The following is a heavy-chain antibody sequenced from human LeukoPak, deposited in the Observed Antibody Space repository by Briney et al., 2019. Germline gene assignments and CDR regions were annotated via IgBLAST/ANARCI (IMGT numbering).Heavy chain of an antibody. D-gene: IGHD2-8*01. CDR1: GFTFSSYE. CDR2: ISSSGSTI. Sequence: PGGSLRLSCAVSGFTFSSYEMNWVRQAPGKGLEWVSYISSSGSTIYYADSVKGRFTISRDNAKNSLYLQMNSLRAEDTAVYYCARDPHCTNGVCYQPTIDYWGQGTLVTVSS. V-gene: IGHV3-48*03. J-gene: IGHJ4*02. CDR3: ARDPHCTNGVCYQPTIDY.